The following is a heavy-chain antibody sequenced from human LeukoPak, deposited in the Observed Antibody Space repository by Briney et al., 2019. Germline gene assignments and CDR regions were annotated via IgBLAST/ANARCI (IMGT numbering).Heavy chain of an antibody. J-gene: IGHJ4*02. V-gene: IGHV4-34*01. D-gene: IGHD3-9*01. CDR3: ARHSRTYYDILTGPYGGSFDY. CDR2: VNHSGST. Sequence: SETLSLTCSVYGGSFSGYYWSWIRQPPGKGLEWIGEVNHSGSTNYNPSLKSRVTISVDTSKNQFSLKLSSVTAADTAVYYCARHSRTYYDILTGPYGGSFDYWGQRTLVTVSS. CDR1: GGSFSGYY.